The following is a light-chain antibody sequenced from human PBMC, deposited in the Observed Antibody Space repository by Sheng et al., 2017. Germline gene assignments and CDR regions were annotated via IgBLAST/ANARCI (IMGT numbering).Light chain of an antibody. J-gene: IGKJ5*01. Sequence: DIQVTQSPSFLSASVGDRVTITCRANVAIDTYLAWYQEKPGKAPKLLIYAASTLQGGVPSRFSGSVSGTEFTLTISSLQPEDSATYYCQQLRNYPITFGQGTRLEIK. CDR1: VAIDTY. V-gene: IGKV1-9*01. CDR3: QQLRNYPIT. CDR2: AAS.